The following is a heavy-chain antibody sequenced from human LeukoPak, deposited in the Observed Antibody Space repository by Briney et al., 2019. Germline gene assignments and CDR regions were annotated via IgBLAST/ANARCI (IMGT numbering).Heavy chain of an antibody. CDR1: GGTFSSYA. J-gene: IGHJ5*02. D-gene: IGHD4-23*01. Sequence: SVKVSCKASGGTFSSYAISWVRQAPGQGLEWMGGIIPIFGTANYAQKFQGRVTITADESTSTAYMEPSSLRSEDTAVYYCARDLRSRGYGGKGRDPWFDPWGQGTLVTVSS. V-gene: IGHV1-69*13. CDR3: ARDLRSRGYGGKGRDPWFDP. CDR2: IIPIFGTA.